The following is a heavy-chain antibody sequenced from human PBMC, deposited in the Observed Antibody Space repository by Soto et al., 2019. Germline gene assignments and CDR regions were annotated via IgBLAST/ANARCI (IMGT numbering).Heavy chain of an antibody. CDR1: GYSFTSHL. CDR2: VYPGDPDT. D-gene: IGHD3-22*01. V-gene: IGHV5-51*01. J-gene: IGHJ4*02. CDR3: AGRDSSGYYSDY. Sequence: PREALKISCKGSGYSFTSHLIGWVRHLPGKGLEWMAIVYPGDPDTRYNPAIQGQVTISADKPVNTAFLQWSSLKASYTAIYYCAGRDSSGYYSDYWGPGTLVTVSS.